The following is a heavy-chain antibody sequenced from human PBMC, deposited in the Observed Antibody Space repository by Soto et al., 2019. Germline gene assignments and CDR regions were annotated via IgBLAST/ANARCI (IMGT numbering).Heavy chain of an antibody. CDR3: ARTHSSSWYSDY. CDR1: GFTFSSYG. D-gene: IGHD6-13*01. Sequence: QVQLVESGGGVVQPGRSLRLSCAASGFTFSSYGMHWVRQAPGKGLEWVAVIWYDGSNKDYADSVKGRFTISGDNSKRTLSLQLSSPRPEDTAVYYSARTHSSSWYSDYWGQGTLVTVSS. CDR2: IWYDGSNK. V-gene: IGHV3-33*01. J-gene: IGHJ4*02.